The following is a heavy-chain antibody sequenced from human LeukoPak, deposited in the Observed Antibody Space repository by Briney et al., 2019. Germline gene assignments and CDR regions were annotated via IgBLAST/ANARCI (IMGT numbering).Heavy chain of an antibody. V-gene: IGHV3-7*01. CDR2: IKQDGSEK. J-gene: IGHJ3*02. Sequence: GGSLRLSCAASGVTFSSDWMSWVRQAPGKGLEWVANIKQDGSEKYYVDSVKGRFTISRDNAKKSLYLQVNSLRAEDTAVYYCARVYCSSASCYLGVRAFDIWGQGTMVTVSS. CDR3: ARVYCSSASCYLGVRAFDI. D-gene: IGHD2-2*01. CDR1: GVTFSSDW.